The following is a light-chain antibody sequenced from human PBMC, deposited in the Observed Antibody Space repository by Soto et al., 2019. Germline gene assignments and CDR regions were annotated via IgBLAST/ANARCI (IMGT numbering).Light chain of an antibody. CDR1: SSDVGAYDF. CDR3: NSNASSGIHG. CDR2: NVN. Sequence: QSALTQPASVSGSPGQSITISCIGTSSDVGAYDFVSWYQQHPGKAPKLMIYNVNNRPSGVSNRFSGSKSGNTADLTMSGLQAEDGGDYYCNSNASSGIHGFGTVTKVTVL. J-gene: IGLJ1*01. V-gene: IGLV2-14*03.